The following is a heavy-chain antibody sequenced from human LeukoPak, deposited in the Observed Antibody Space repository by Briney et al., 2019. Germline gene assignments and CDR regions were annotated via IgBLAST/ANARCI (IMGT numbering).Heavy chain of an antibody. CDR2: ISAYNGNT. J-gene: IGHJ4*02. Sequence: ASVKVSCKASGYTFTSYGISWVRRAPGQGLEWMGWISAYNGNTNYAQKLQGRVTMTTDTSTSTAYMELRSLRSDDTAVYYCARDLGTIFGVGSSDYWGQGTLVTVSS. V-gene: IGHV1-18*01. D-gene: IGHD3-3*01. CDR1: GYTFTSYG. CDR3: ARDLGTIFGVGSSDY.